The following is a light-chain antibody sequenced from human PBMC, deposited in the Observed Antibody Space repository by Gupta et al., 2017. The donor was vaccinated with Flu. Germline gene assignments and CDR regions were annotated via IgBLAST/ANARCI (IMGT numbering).Light chain of an antibody. CDR2: GAS. Sequence: EILLTQSPGTLSFSAGERATLSCRASQSVSSSSLAWYQQKPGQAPRLLIYGASSRATGIPDRFSGSGSGTDFSLTISRIEPEEFAVYYCQQYGSSPPNTFGGGTKVEIK. CDR3: QQYGSSPPNT. V-gene: IGKV3-20*01. J-gene: IGKJ4*01. CDR1: QSVSSSS.